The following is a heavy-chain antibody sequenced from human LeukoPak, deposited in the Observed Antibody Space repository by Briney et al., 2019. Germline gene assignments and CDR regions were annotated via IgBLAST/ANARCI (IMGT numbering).Heavy chain of an antibody. J-gene: IGHJ4*02. V-gene: IGHV3-73*01. CDR2: IRSKANSYAT. CDR1: GFTFSGSA. D-gene: IGHD3-22*01. CDR3: AKTYYYDSSGPGYFDY. Sequence: PGGSLRLSCAASGFTFSGSAMHWVRQASGKGLEWVGRIRSKANSYATAYAASVKGRFTISRDNSKNTLYLQMNSLRAEDTAVYYCAKTYYYDSSGPGYFDYWGQGTLVTVSS.